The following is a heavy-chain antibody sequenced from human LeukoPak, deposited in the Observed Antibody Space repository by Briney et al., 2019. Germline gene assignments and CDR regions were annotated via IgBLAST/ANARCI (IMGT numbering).Heavy chain of an antibody. CDR2: ISAYNGYT. D-gene: IGHD4-11*01. Sequence: ASVKVSCKASGYTFTNYGVSWVRQAPGQGLEWMGWISAYNGYTNFAQKFQFRVTMTTDTSTSTAYMELRSLTSDDTAVYYCARDKAVTTELTQYFQHWGQGTLVTVSS. V-gene: IGHV1-18*01. J-gene: IGHJ1*01. CDR1: GYTFTNYG. CDR3: ARDKAVTTELTQYFQH.